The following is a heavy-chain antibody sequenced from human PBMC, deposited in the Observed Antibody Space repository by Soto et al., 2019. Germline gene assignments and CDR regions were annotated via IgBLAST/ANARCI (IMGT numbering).Heavy chain of an antibody. D-gene: IGHD5-18*01. J-gene: IGHJ6*02. CDR3: ARDSPGIQPYGMDV. Sequence: PSETLSLTCTVSGGSISSGDYYWSWIRQPPGKGLEWIGYIYYSGSTYYNPSLKSRVTISVDTSKNQFSLKLSSVTAADTAVYYCARDSPGIQPYGMDVWGQGTTVTVSS. CDR1: GGSISSGDYY. V-gene: IGHV4-30-4*01. CDR2: IYYSGST.